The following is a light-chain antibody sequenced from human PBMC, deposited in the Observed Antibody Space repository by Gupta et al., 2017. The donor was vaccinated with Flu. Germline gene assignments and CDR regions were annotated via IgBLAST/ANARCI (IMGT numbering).Light chain of an antibody. V-gene: IGKV1-5*03. CDR1: QSSSSW. J-gene: IGKJ1*01. CDR2: KAS. CDR3: QQYNSFSWT. Sequence: GDRVTITCRASQSSSSWLAWYQQKPGKAPKLLIYKASSVESGVPSRFSGSGSGTEFTLTISSLQPDDFATYYCQQYNSFSWTFGQGTKVEIK.